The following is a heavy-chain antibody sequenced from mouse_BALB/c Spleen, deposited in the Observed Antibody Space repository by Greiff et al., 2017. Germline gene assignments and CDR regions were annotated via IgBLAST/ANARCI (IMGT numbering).Heavy chain of an antibody. D-gene: IGHD2-12*01. CDR3: AVTTGYWYFDV. Sequence: VQLKESGPGLVKPSQSLSLTCSVTGYSITSGYYWNWIRQFPGNKLEWMGYISYDGSNNYNPSLKNRISITRDTSKNQFFLKLNSVTTEDTATYYCAVTTGYWYFDVWGAGTTVTVSS. CDR1: GYSITSGYY. CDR2: ISYDGSN. V-gene: IGHV3-6*02. J-gene: IGHJ1*01.